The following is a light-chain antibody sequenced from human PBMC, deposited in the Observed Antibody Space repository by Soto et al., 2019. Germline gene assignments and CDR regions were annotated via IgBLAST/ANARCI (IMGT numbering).Light chain of an antibody. CDR2: LVS. CDR1: QNITTY. J-gene: IGKJ5*01. Sequence: DIPMTQSPSSLSASVGDRVTITCRASQNITTYLNWYQQKPGKAPNLLIYLVSSLQVGVSSRFSGSGSGTDFTLTISSLQPEDFATYYCQRSSSVPITFGQGTRLEI. V-gene: IGKV1-39*01. CDR3: QRSSSVPIT.